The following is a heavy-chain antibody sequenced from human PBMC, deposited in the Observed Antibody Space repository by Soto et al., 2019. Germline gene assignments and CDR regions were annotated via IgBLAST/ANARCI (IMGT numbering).Heavy chain of an antibody. CDR1: SGSISSSNW. CDR2: IYHSGST. J-gene: IGHJ6*03. V-gene: IGHV4-4*02. CDR3: ARVSPKFVVGPAANPHYYMDV. Sequence: QVQLQESGPGLVKPSGTLSLTCAVSSGSISSSNWWSWVRQPPGKGLEWIGEIYHSGSTNYNPSLKSRVTISVDKSKSQFSLKLRSVTAADTAVYYCARVSPKFVVGPAANPHYYMDVWGKGTTVTVSS. D-gene: IGHD2-2*01.